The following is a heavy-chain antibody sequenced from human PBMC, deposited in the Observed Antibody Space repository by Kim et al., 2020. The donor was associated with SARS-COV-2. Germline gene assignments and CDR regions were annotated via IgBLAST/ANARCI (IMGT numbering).Heavy chain of an antibody. V-gene: IGHV3-30*18. J-gene: IGHJ3*02. CDR1: GFTFSSYG. CDR2: ISYDGSNK. CDR3: AKGGYSSSWSDAFDI. D-gene: IGHD6-13*01. Sequence: GGSLRLSCAASGFTFSSYGMHWVRQAPGKGLEWVAVISYDGSNKYYADSVKGRFTISRDNSKNTLYLQMNSLRAEDTAVYYCAKGGYSSSWSDAFDIWGQGTMVTVSS.